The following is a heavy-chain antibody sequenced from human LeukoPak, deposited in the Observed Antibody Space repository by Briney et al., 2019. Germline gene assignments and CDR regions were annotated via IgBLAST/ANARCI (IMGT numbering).Heavy chain of an antibody. J-gene: IGHJ4*02. D-gene: IGHD3-3*01. CDR2: IYYSGST. CDR1: GGSISSSSYY. Sequence: PSETLSLTCTVSGGSISSSSYYWGWIRQPPGKGLEWIGSIYYSGSTYYNPSLKSRVTISVDTSKNQFSLKLSSVTAADTAVYYCARVTIFGVVSYFDYWGQGTLVTVSS. CDR3: ARVTIFGVVSYFDY. V-gene: IGHV4-39*07.